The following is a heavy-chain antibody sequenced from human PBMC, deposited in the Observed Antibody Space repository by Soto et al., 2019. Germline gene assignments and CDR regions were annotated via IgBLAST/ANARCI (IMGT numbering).Heavy chain of an antibody. J-gene: IGHJ4*02. CDR1: GYTFTSYD. CDR2: MNPNSGNT. D-gene: IGHD2-15*01. Sequence: ASVKVSCKASGYTFTSYDINWVRQATGQGLEWMGWMNPNSGNTGYAQKFQGRVTMTRNTSISTAYMELSSLKSEDTAVYYCARDPRQDCSGETCYYSWGQGTLVTVSS. V-gene: IGHV1-8*01. CDR3: ARDPRQDCSGETCYYS.